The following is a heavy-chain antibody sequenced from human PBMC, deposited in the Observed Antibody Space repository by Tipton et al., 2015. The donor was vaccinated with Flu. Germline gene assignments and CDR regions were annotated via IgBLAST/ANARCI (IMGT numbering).Heavy chain of an antibody. V-gene: IGHV3-30-3*01. Sequence: SLRLSCAASGFTFSSYAMHWVRQAPGKGLEWVAVISYDGSNKYYADSVKGRFTISRDNSKNTLYLQMNSLRAEDTAVYYCARDWGRDGYNFEVDYWGQGTLVTVSS. CDR1: GFTFSSYA. CDR3: ARDWGRDGYNFEVDY. J-gene: IGHJ4*02. D-gene: IGHD5-24*01. CDR2: ISYDGSNK.